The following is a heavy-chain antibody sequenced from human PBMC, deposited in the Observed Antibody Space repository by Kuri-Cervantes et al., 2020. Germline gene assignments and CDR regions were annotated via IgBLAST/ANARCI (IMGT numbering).Heavy chain of an antibody. Sequence: GESLKISCATSGFTLSSYTMDWVRQAPGKGLEWVSSISSSGFFIHYADSLKGRFTISRDNAQNSLFLQMNSLRGEDTAVYYCVREETAAADAFDFWGQGTMVTVSS. CDR3: VREETAAADAFDF. J-gene: IGHJ3*01. CDR2: ISSSGFFI. D-gene: IGHD6-13*01. V-gene: IGHV3-21*01. CDR1: GFTLSSYT.